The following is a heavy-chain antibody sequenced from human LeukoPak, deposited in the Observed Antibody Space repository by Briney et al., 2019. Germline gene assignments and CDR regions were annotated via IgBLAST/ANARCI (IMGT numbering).Heavy chain of an antibody. CDR2: ISGTGGST. V-gene: IGHV3-23*01. CDR3: AKEPRDCTGGTCYSVGGYYFHH. Sequence: GGSLRLSCAASGFTFSTYAMSWVRQAPGKGLEWVSAISGTGGSTYYADSVKGRFTISRDNSKNTLYLQMNSLRAEDTAVYYCAKEPRDCTGGTCYSVGGYYFHHCGQGTLVTVSS. CDR1: GFTFSTYA. D-gene: IGHD2-15*01. J-gene: IGHJ4*02.